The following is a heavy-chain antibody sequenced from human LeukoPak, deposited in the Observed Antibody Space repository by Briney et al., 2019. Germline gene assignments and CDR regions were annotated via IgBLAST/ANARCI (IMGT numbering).Heavy chain of an antibody. Sequence: GGSLRLSCAASGFTVSSNYMSWVRQAPGKGLEWVSVIYSGGSTYYADSVKGRFTISRDNSKNSLYLQMNSLRAEDTAVYYCARDRWPSKDYYFDYWGQGTLVTVSS. CDR3: ARDRWPSKDYYFDY. V-gene: IGHV3-53*01. J-gene: IGHJ4*02. CDR2: IYSGGST. D-gene: IGHD2-15*01. CDR1: GFTVSSNY.